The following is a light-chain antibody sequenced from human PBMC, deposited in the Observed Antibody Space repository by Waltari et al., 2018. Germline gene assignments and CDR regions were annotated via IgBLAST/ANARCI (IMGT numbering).Light chain of an antibody. Sequence: SYVLTQPPSVSVAPGKAARITCGGNSLGCRSVHWYQQKPGQATVLDIYYDSDRPPGSPERIAGSKSGNTATLTISIVEAGDEAAYYCQLWESGSDRVVFGGGTRLTVL. J-gene: IGLJ2*01. CDR2: YDS. CDR3: QLWESGSDRVV. CDR1: SLGCRS. V-gene: IGLV3-21*01.